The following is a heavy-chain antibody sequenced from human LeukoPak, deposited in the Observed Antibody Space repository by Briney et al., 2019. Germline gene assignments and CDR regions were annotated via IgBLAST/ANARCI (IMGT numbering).Heavy chain of an antibody. CDR3: ARKYSSGQVSYFDY. J-gene: IGHJ4*02. Sequence: ASVKVSCKASGYTFTSYAMHWVRQAPGQRLEWMGWINAGNGNTKYSQKFQGRVTITRDTSASTAYMELSGLRSEDTAVYYCARKYSSGQVSYFDYWGQGTLVTVFS. CDR2: INAGNGNT. D-gene: IGHD6-19*01. V-gene: IGHV1-3*01. CDR1: GYTFTSYA.